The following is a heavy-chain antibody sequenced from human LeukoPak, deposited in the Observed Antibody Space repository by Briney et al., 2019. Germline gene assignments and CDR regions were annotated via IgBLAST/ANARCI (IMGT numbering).Heavy chain of an antibody. V-gene: IGHV1-18*01. CDR2: ISAYNGNT. D-gene: IGHD4-11*01. CDR1: GYTFTIYG. CDR3: ARELTQYNYFDY. Sequence: ASVKVSRKASGYTFTIYGISWVRQAPGQGLEWMGWISAYNGNTNYAQKLQGRVTMTTDTSTSTAYMELRSLRSDDTAVYYCARELTQYNYFDYWGQGTLVTVSS. J-gene: IGHJ4*02.